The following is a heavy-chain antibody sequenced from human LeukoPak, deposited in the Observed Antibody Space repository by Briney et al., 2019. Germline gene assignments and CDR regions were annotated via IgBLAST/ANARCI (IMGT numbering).Heavy chain of an antibody. CDR2: INAGNGNT. CDR3: ARDRPGDLTMDV. CDR1: GYTFTSYA. V-gene: IGHV1-3*01. D-gene: IGHD6-6*01. J-gene: IGHJ6*03. Sequence: ASVKVSCKASGYTFTSYAMHWVRQAPGQRLEWMGWINAGNGNTKYSQKFQGRVTITRDTSASTAYMELRSLRSDDTAVYYCARDRPGDLTMDVWGKGTTVTVSS.